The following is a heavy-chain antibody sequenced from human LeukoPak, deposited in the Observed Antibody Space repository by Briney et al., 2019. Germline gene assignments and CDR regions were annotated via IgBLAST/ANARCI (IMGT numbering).Heavy chain of an antibody. CDR2: IYSGGST. Sequence: GGSLRLSCAASGFTVSSNYMSWVRQAPGKGLEWVSGIYSGGSTYYADSVKGRFTISRDNAKNSLYLQMNSLRAEDTAVYYCARDDGSGSYTGEDAFDIWGQGTMVTVSS. V-gene: IGHV3-66*01. J-gene: IGHJ3*02. CDR1: GFTVSSNY. D-gene: IGHD3-10*01. CDR3: ARDDGSGSYTGEDAFDI.